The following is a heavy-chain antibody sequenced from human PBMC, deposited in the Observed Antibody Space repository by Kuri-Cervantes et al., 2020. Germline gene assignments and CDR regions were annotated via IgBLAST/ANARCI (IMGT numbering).Heavy chain of an antibody. CDR1: GGTFSSYA. D-gene: IGHD6-19*01. CDR2: IIPIFGTA. Sequence: SVKVSCKASGGTFSSYAISWVRQAPGQGLEWMGGIIPIFGTANYAQKFQGRVTITTDESTSTAYMELSSLRSEDTAVYYCARDLPGYSGGCIDYWGQGTLVTVSS. J-gene: IGHJ4*02. V-gene: IGHV1-69*05. CDR3: ARDLPGYSGGCIDY.